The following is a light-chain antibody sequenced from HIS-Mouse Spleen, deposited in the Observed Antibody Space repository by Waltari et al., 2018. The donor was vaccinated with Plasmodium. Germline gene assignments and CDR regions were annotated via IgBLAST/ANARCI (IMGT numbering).Light chain of an antibody. CDR1: RSNIGSNY. CDR2: RNN. CDR3: AAWDDSLSGYV. Sequence: QSVLTQPPSASGTPGQRVTISCSGRRSNIGSNYVYWYQHLPGTAPNLLIYRNNQRPSGVPDRFSGSKSGTSASLAISGLRSEDEADYYCAAWDDSLSGYVFGTGTKVTVL. J-gene: IGLJ1*01. V-gene: IGLV1-47*01.